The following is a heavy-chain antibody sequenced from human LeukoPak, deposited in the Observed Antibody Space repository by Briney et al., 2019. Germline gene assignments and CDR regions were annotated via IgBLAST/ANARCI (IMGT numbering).Heavy chain of an antibody. D-gene: IGHD6-6*01. CDR1: GFSFSGHW. V-gene: IGHV3-74*01. J-gene: IGHJ4*02. CDR2: ISPTGSTT. Sequence: GGSLRLSCTASGFSFSGHWMHWARQLPGKGLVWVSRISPTGSTTSYADSVKGRFTVSRDNAKNTLYLQVNNLRAEDTAVYYCARGPNSNWSGLDSWGQGTLLTVSS. CDR3: ARGPNSNWSGLDS.